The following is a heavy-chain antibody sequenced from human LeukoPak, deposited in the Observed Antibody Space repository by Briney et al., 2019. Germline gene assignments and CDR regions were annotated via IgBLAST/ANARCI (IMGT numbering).Heavy chain of an antibody. J-gene: IGHJ4*02. V-gene: IGHV1-18*01. CDR1: GYTFTSYG. CDR2: ISAYNGNT. Sequence: ASVKVSCKASGYTFTSYGISWVRQAPGQGLEWMGWISAYNGNTNYAQKLQGRVTMTTDTSTSTAYMELRSLRSDDTAGYYCARDRCSGGSCYLDYWGQGTLVTVSS. CDR3: ARDRCSGGSCYLDY. D-gene: IGHD2-15*01.